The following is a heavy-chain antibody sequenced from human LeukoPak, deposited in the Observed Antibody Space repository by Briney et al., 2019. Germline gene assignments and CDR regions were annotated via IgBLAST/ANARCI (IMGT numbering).Heavy chain of an antibody. CDR2: INPNSGGT. Sequence: GASVKVSCKASGYTFTGYYMHWVRPAPGQGLEWMGWINPNSGGTNYAQKFQGRVTMTRDTSISTPYMELSRLRSDDTAVYYCARDPNIVVVPAANNWFDPWRQGTLVTVSS. CDR1: GYTFTGYY. CDR3: ARDPNIVVVPAANNWFDP. V-gene: IGHV1-2*02. J-gene: IGHJ5*02. D-gene: IGHD2-2*01.